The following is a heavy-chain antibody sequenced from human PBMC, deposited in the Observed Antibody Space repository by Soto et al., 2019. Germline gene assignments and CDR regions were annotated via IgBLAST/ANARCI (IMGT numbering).Heavy chain of an antibody. CDR1: GGSLINYY. Sequence: SETLSLTCTVSGGSLINYYWSWVRQAPGEGLEWIGYVSHSGNTHYNPSLKSRVTVSGDTSRNQFSLKLTSVTTADTAVYYCARVWGSDNWGLQAFDIWGQGTMVPVSS. V-gene: IGHV4-59*01. J-gene: IGHJ3*02. CDR2: VSHSGNT. D-gene: IGHD7-27*01. CDR3: ARVWGSDNWGLQAFDI.